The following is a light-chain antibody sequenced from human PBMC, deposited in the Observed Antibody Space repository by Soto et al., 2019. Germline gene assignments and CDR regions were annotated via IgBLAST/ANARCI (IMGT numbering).Light chain of an antibody. CDR1: SSDVGGHEF. V-gene: IGLV2-14*03. CDR2: EVS. CDR3: SSFTTTTTLDI. Sequence: QSVLTQPASVSGSPGQSITISCTGTSSDVGGHEFVSWYQQHPGKAPQLIIFEVSDRPSGVSSRFSGSKSGNTASLTISGLQAEDEADYYCSSFTTTTTLDIFGTGTKVTVL. J-gene: IGLJ1*01.